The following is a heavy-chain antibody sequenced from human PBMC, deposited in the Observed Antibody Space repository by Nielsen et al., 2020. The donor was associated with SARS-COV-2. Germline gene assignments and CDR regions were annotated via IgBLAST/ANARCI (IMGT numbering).Heavy chain of an antibody. J-gene: IGHJ5*02. CDR2: IYYSGST. V-gene: IGHV4-59*01. CDR3: ARDYYDSSGYARFDP. D-gene: IGHD3-22*01. CDR1: GDSISSYY. Sequence: SETLSLTCTVSGDSISSYYWSWIRQPPGKGLEWIGYIYYSGSTNYNPSLKSRVTISVDTSKNQFSLKLSSVTAADTAVYYCARDYYDSSGYARFDPWGQGTLVTVSS.